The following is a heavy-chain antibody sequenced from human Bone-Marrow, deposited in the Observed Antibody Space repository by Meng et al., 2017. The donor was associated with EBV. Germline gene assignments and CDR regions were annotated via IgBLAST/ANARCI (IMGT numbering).Heavy chain of an antibody. D-gene: IGHD3-10*01. J-gene: IGHJ4*02. CDR3: ARALGEDAGAPPDY. Sequence: QVQLVQSGAESKKPGASVKVSCKASGYTMSTFHVHWVRQAPGQGLEWVGLVNPRNGKKNIVQKFQGRITLTSDTSRSTVYLELSNLRSDDTAIYFCARALGEDAGAPPDYWGQGTLVTASS. CDR1: GYTMSTFH. V-gene: IGHV1-46*01. CDR2: VNPRNGKK.